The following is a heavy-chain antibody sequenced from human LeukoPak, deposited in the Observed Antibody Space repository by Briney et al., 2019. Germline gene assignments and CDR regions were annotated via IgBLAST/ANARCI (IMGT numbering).Heavy chain of an antibody. CDR2: INPNSGGT. CDR1: GYTFTGYY. D-gene: IGHD5-12*01. Sequence: ASVKVSCKASGYTFTGYYMHWVRQAPGQGLEWMGWINPNSGGTNYAQKFQGRVTMTRDTSISTAYMELSSLRSEDTAVYYCATRGPTIADGMDVWGQGTTVTVSS. J-gene: IGHJ6*02. CDR3: ATRGPTIADGMDV. V-gene: IGHV1-2*02.